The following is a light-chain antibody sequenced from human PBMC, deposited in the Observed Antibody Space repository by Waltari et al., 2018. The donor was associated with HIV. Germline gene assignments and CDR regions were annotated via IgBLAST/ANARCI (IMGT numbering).Light chain of an antibody. CDR3: ASHAGSKDV. J-gene: IGLJ2*01. Sequence: QSALTQPPSASGSPGQSVTISCTGTSSDVGSSNYVSWFQQHPGKAPNLMIYDVTKRPSGVPDRFSGSKSGNTASLTVSGLQAEDEADYYCASHAGSKDVFGGGTRLTVL. CDR2: DVT. CDR1: SSDVGSSNY. V-gene: IGLV2-8*01.